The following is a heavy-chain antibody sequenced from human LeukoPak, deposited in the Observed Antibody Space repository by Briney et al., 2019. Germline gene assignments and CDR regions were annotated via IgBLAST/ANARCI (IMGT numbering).Heavy chain of an antibody. CDR1: GGSLSSPNDY. CDR3: AREVDAVTASADAFDI. D-gene: IGHD2-21*02. Sequence: PSETLPLTCTVSGGSLSSPNDYWGWIRQPPGKGLEWIGYIYYRGGTHYNPSLESRVTISKDTSKNLFSLAITSVTAADTAVYYCAREVDAVTASADAFDIWGQGTMTVSS. CDR2: IYYRGGT. J-gene: IGHJ3*02. V-gene: IGHV4-30-4*01.